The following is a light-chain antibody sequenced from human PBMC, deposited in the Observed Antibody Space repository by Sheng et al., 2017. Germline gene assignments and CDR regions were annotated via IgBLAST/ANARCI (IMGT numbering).Light chain of an antibody. CDR2: GAS. J-gene: IGKJ1*01. V-gene: IGKV3-15*01. CDR1: QTIGRN. CDR3: QQYNVWWT. Sequence: TVMTQSPATLSVSPGERATLSCRASQTIGRNLAWYQQKPGQAPRLLIYGASNRVAGVPARFSGSGSGTEFTLTISGLQSEDIAVYFCQQYNVWWTFGQGTKVEIK.